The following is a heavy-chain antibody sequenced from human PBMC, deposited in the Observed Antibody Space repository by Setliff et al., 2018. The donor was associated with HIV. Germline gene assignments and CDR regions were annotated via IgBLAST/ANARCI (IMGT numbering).Heavy chain of an antibody. CDR2: INPNSGGT. Sequence: ASVKVSCKASGYTFTGYYMHWVRQAPGQGLEWMGWINPNSGGTNYAQKFQGRVTMTRDTSISTAYMELSRLRSDDTAVYYCATHPPYRSAWYMRSWGQGTLVTVSS. D-gene: IGHD6-19*01. CDR1: GYTFTGYY. V-gene: IGHV1-2*02. CDR3: ATHPPYRSAWYMRS. J-gene: IGHJ5*02.